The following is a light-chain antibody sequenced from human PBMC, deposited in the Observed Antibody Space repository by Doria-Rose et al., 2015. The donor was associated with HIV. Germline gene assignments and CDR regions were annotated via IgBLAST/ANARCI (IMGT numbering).Light chain of an antibody. CDR3: HQYGTSWT. Sequence: TQSPGTLSLSPGERATLSYRASQSISSNYIAWYQQKPGQAPSLLIYDGSTRATGIPDRFSASGSGTDFTLTINRLEPEDFALYYCHQYGTSWTFGQGTKVEI. V-gene: IGKV3-20*01. CDR1: QSISSNY. J-gene: IGKJ1*01. CDR2: DGS.